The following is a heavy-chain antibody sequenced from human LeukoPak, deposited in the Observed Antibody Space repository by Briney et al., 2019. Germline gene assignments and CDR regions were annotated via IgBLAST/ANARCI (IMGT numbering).Heavy chain of an antibody. CDR1: GGSISSYY. Sequence: SETLSLTCTVSGGSISSYYWSWIRQPPGKGLEWIGYIYYSGSTNCNPSLKSRVTISVDTSKNQFSLKLTSVTAADTAVYYCARAGTSSWYLDYWGQGTLVTVSS. D-gene: IGHD6-13*01. J-gene: IGHJ4*02. CDR3: ARAGTSSWYLDY. CDR2: IYYSGST. V-gene: IGHV4-59*01.